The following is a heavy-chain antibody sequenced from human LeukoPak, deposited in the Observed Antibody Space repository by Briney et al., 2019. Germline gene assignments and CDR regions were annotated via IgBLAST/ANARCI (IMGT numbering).Heavy chain of an antibody. CDR3: ARRGYHDYSGFDY. D-gene: IGHD1-26*01. Sequence: GGSLRLSCAGSEFTFSSHSMNWVRQAPGKGLEWVSSISGSSSDIYYADSVKGRFTISRDNAKNSLHLQMKSLRAEDTAVYYCARRGYHDYSGFDYWGQGTLVTVSS. CDR1: EFTFSSHS. V-gene: IGHV3-21*01. CDR2: ISGSSSDI. J-gene: IGHJ4*02.